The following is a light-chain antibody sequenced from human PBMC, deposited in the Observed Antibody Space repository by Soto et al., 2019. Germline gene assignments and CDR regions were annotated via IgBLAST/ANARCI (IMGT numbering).Light chain of an antibody. Sequence: SYELTQPPSVSVSLGQMARITCCGEALAKKYGHWYQQKAGQFPVSGIYKDNERPSGIPERCSGSSSGTIVTLSISGVQAEDKPDYHCLSADSNGPYPWVFGGGTQLTVL. CDR2: KDN. CDR3: LSADSNGPYPWV. J-gene: IGLJ3*02. CDR1: ALAKKY. V-gene: IGLV3-16*01.